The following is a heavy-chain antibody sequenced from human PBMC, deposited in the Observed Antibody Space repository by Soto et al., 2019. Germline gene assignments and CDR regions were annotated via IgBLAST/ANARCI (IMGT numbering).Heavy chain of an antibody. CDR3: ARGEGYYYDSSGYEGAAEYFQH. Sequence: QVQLQESGPGLVKPSETLSLTCTVSGGSISSYYWSWIRQPPGKGLEWIGYIYYSGSTNYNPSLKSRVTISVDTSKNQFSLKLSSVTAADTAVYYCARGEGYYYDSSGYEGAAEYFQHWGQGTLVTVSS. J-gene: IGHJ1*01. V-gene: IGHV4-59*01. CDR2: IYYSGST. CDR1: GGSISSYY. D-gene: IGHD3-22*01.